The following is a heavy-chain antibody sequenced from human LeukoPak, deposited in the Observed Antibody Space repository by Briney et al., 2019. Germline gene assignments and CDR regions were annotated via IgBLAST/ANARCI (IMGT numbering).Heavy chain of an antibody. D-gene: IGHD2/OR15-2a*01. Sequence: GRSLRLSCAASGFTFSSYAMHWVRQAPGKGLEWVAVISYDGSNKYYADSVKGRFTISRDNSKNTLYLQINSLRAEDTAVYYCARDPGNSWGQGTLVTVSS. CDR2: ISYDGSNK. V-gene: IGHV3-30*04. CDR3: ARDPGNS. J-gene: IGHJ4*02. CDR1: GFTFSSYA.